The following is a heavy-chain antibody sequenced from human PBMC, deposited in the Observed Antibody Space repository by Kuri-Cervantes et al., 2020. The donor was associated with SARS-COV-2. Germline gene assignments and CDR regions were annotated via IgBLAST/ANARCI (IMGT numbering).Heavy chain of an antibody. CDR1: GDSVSSNSAA. D-gene: IGHD2-8*02. CDR3: AREQTGETRAFDY. V-gene: IGHV6-1*01. Sequence: SQTLSLTCSISGDSVSSNSAAWNWLRQSPSRGLEWLGRTYYRSKWYNDYAVSVKSRITINPDTSKNQFSLQLNSVTPEDTAVYYCAREQTGETRAFDYWGQGTLVTVSS. J-gene: IGHJ4*02. CDR2: TYYRSKWYN.